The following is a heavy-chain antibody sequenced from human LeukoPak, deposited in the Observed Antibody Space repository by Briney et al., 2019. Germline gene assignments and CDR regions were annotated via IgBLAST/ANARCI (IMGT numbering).Heavy chain of an antibody. Sequence: SETLSLTCAVYGGSFSGYYWSWIRQPPGKGLEWIGEINHSGSTNYNPSLKSRVTISVDTSKNQFSLKLSSVTAADTAVYYCARHSGYYDFWSGYSGAFDIWGQGTMVTASS. D-gene: IGHD3-3*01. J-gene: IGHJ3*02. CDR3: ARHSGYYDFWSGYSGAFDI. V-gene: IGHV4-34*01. CDR1: GGSFSGYY. CDR2: INHSGST.